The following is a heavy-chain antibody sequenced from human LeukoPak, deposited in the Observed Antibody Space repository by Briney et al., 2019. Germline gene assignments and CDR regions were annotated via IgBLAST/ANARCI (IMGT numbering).Heavy chain of an antibody. CDR1: GYSFTTYW. V-gene: IGHV5-51*01. D-gene: IGHD6-13*01. Sequence: GESLKISCKGSGYSFTTYWIAWVRQIPGIGLEWMGSLYSADSDTRYSPSFQGQVTISADKSITTAYLQWSSLKASDTAMYYCARLPAGAAARTLSGFDYWGQGALVTVSS. CDR2: LYSADSDT. CDR3: ARLPAGAAARTLSGFDY. J-gene: IGHJ4*02.